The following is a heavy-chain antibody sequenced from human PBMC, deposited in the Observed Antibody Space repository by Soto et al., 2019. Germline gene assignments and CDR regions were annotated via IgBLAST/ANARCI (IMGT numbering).Heavy chain of an antibody. CDR2: IYDSGSP. Sequence: PSETLSLTCTVSGDSIIGFRWSWIRQPPGKGLECIGYIYDSGSPNYNPSLKSRLTISVDRSKNQFSLNLSSVTAADTAVYYCARVARNGANRGFGYFDYWGQGTLVTVSS. V-gene: IGHV4-59*01. CDR1: GDSIIGFR. D-gene: IGHD3-16*01. CDR3: ARVARNGANRGFGYFDY. J-gene: IGHJ4*02.